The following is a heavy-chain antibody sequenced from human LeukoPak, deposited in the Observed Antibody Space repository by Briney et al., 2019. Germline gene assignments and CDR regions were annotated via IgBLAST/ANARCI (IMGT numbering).Heavy chain of an antibody. D-gene: IGHD6-19*01. CDR2: ISGSGGST. CDR1: GFTFSSYA. V-gene: IGHV3-23*01. J-gene: IGHJ4*02. CDR3: AKESYSSGWYDGYLY. Sequence: GGSLRLSCAASGFTFSSYAMSWVRQAPGKGLEWVSAISGSGGSTYYADSVKSRFTISRDNSKNTLYLQMNSLRAEDTAVYYCAKESYSSGWYDGYLYWGQGTLVAVSS.